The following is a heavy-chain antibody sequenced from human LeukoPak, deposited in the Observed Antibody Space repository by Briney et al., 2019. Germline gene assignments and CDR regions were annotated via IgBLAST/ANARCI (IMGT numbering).Heavy chain of an antibody. CDR2: INTDGSRT. CDR3: AREAQVGGALQS. Sequence: SGGSLRLSCAASGFTFSAYWMHWVRQAPGKGLVWVSRINTDGSRTTYADSVQGRFTISRDTAKNTLFLQMNSLRAEDTAVYYCAREAQVGGALQSWGQGPLVTVSS. J-gene: IGHJ5*02. D-gene: IGHD1-26*01. CDR1: GFTFSAYW. V-gene: IGHV3-74*01.